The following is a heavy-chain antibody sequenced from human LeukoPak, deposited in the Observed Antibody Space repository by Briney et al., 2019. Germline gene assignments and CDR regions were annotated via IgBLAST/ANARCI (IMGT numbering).Heavy chain of an antibody. CDR3: AKDSSGWSHIYMDV. V-gene: IGHV3-23*01. J-gene: IGHJ6*03. CDR2: ISAGGGTT. D-gene: IGHD6-19*01. CDR1: ELTLTSYA. Sequence: GGSLTLSCAASELTLTSYALLWVRQAPGKGLEWISCISAGGGTTYYADSVKGRFTISRDKSKKTVYLQMNSRRDECTAVYYCAKDSSGWSHIYMDVWGKGTTVTVSS.